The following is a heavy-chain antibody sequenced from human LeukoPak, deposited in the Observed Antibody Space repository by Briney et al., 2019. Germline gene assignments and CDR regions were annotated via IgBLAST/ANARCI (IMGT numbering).Heavy chain of an antibody. Sequence: GGTLRLSCVASGFTFSDYIMCWVRQAPGKGLEWVSGISGDGDHTYYADSVKGRFTISRDNSKNTLSLQMSGLRAEDTAIYYCAKPATISPRDYWGQGTLVTVSS. V-gene: IGHV3-23*01. J-gene: IGHJ4*02. CDR2: ISGDGDHT. CDR1: GFTFSDYI. D-gene: IGHD2-21*01. CDR3: AKPATISPRDY.